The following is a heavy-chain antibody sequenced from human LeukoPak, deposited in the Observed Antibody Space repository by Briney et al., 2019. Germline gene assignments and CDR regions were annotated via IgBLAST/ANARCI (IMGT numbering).Heavy chain of an antibody. Sequence: PGGSLRLSCAASGITFDDYAMYWVRQAPGKGLEWVAGIGWNSGKTGYADSVKGRFTVSRDNAKNSLFLQMNSLRTEDAALYYCVAGSGYSPADAFYIWGQGTRVTVSS. CDR3: VAGSGYSPADAFYI. CDR2: IGWNSGKT. CDR1: GITFDDYA. J-gene: IGHJ3*02. D-gene: IGHD3-3*01. V-gene: IGHV3-9*01.